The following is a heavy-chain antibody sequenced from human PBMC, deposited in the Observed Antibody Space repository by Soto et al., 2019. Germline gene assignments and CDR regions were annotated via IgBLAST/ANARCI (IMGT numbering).Heavy chain of an antibody. CDR1: GGSFSGYI. CDR2: INHSGST. CDR3: ARLQPPNWFDP. J-gene: IGHJ5*02. Sequence: SETLSLTCDVYGGSFSGYIWTWIRQTPGKGLQWIGQINHSGSTNYNPSLKSRVTISVDTSKNQFSLKLSSVTAADTAVYYCARLQPPNWFDPWGQGTLVTVSS. D-gene: IGHD4-4*01. V-gene: IGHV4-34*01.